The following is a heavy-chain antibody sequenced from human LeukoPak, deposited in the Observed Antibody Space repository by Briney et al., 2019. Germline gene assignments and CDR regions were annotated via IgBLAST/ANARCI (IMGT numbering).Heavy chain of an antibody. Sequence: SGPTLVNPTQTLTLTCTFSGFSLNTRGVGVGWIRQPPGRALEWLALIYWDDDRRYCPSLKSRLTITKDTSKNQVVLTMTNMDPVDTATYFCAHRKNYYDSSVFDNWGQGTLVTVSS. CDR1: GFSLNTRGVG. CDR2: IYWDDDR. D-gene: IGHD3-22*01. V-gene: IGHV2-5*02. J-gene: IGHJ4*02. CDR3: AHRKNYYDSSVFDN.